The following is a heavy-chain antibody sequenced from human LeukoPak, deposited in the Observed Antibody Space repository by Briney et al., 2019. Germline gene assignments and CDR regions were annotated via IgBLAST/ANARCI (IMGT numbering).Heavy chain of an antibody. J-gene: IGHJ3*02. CDR1: GASITNYY. Sequence: SETLSLTCTVSGASITNYYWGWTRQLPGKGLEWIGYIHASGRTGYNPSLKSRVIMSVDTSKNQFSLGLSSVTAADTAIYYCARHTRYGDYNSYDIWGQGTMVTVSS. D-gene: IGHD4-17*01. V-gene: IGHV4-4*09. CDR2: IHASGRT. CDR3: ARHTRYGDYNSYDI.